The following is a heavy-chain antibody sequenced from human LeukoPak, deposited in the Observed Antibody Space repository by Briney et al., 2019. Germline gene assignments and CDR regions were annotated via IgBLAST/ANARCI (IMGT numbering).Heavy chain of an antibody. CDR1: GFTFSSYA. Sequence: PGGSLRLSCAASGFTFSSYAMSWVRQAPGKGLEWVGRIKSKTDGGATDYAAPVKGRFTISRDDSKNTLYLQMNSLKTEDTAVYYSTTATYGSPSDYYFDYWGQGTLVTVSS. V-gene: IGHV3-15*01. J-gene: IGHJ4*02. CDR2: IKSKTDGGAT. D-gene: IGHD3-10*01. CDR3: TTATYGSPSDYYFDY.